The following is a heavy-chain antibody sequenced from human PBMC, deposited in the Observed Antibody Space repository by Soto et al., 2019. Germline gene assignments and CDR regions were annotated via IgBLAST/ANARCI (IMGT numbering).Heavy chain of an antibody. J-gene: IGHJ4*02. CDR2: INPASGRT. V-gene: IGHV1-46*01. Sequence: QVQLVQSGAEVNKPGASVKLSCRTSGYTFTHYYIHWVRQAPGQGLEWLALINPASGRTNYAQDFLGRVNLTMDTSTTTVYMELSGLRAEDTAIFYCARDLAAGDHWGQGTLVTVSS. CDR3: ARDLAAGDH. D-gene: IGHD6-25*01. CDR1: GYTFTHYY.